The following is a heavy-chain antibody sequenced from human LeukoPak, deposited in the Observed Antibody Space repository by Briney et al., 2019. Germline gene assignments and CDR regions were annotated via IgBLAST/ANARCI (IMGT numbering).Heavy chain of an antibody. CDR2: ISAYNGNT. CDR3: ARDGSYGDYFDY. CDR1: GYTFTSYG. J-gene: IGHJ4*02. D-gene: IGHD4-17*01. V-gene: IGHV1-18*01. Sequence: ASVKVSCKAPGYTFTSYGISWVRQAPGQGLEWMGWISAYNGNTNYAQKLQGRVTMTTDTSTSTAYLELRSLRSDDTAVYYCARDGSYGDYFDYWGQGTLVTVSS.